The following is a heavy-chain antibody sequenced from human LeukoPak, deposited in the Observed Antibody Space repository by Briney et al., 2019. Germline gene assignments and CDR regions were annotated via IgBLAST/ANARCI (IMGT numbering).Heavy chain of an antibody. V-gene: IGHV3-9*01. CDR3: ARGPRGAGYPLRLFRYYMDV. CDR2: ISWNSGSI. D-gene: IGHD3-9*01. Sequence: GRSLRLSCAASGFTFDDYAMHWVRQAPGKGLEWVSGISWNSGSIGYADSVKGRFTISRDNAKNSLYLQMNSLRAEDTAVYYCARGPRGAGYPLRLFRYYMDVWGKGTTVTVSS. J-gene: IGHJ6*03. CDR1: GFTFDDYA.